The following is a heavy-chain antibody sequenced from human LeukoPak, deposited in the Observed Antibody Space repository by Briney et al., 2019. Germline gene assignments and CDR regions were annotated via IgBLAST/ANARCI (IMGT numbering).Heavy chain of an antibody. CDR3: AKDFWDDTFDY. Sequence: GGTLRLSCAASGFTFSSYGMSWVRQAPGKGLEWVSAISGSGGSTYYADSVKGRFTISRDNSKNTLYLQMNSLRAEDTAVYYCAKDFWDDTFDYWGQGTLVTVSS. V-gene: IGHV3-23*01. J-gene: IGHJ4*02. CDR1: GFTFSSYG. CDR2: ISGSGGST. D-gene: IGHD3-3*01.